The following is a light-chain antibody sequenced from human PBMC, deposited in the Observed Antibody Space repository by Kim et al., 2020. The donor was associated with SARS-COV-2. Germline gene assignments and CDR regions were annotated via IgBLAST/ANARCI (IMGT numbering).Light chain of an antibody. J-gene: IGLJ1*01. Sequence: SYELTQPPSVSVSPGQTATITCSGDKLGNKYVSWYQQKPGQSPLLVIYQNSKRPSGIPERFSGSNSGNTATLTISGTQAMDEADYYCLASDSSTVFGSGT. CDR3: LASDSSTV. CDR1: KLGNKY. CDR2: QNS. V-gene: IGLV3-1*01.